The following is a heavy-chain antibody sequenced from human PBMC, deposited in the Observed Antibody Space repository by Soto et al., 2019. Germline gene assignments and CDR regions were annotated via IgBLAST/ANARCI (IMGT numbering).Heavy chain of an antibody. D-gene: IGHD3-9*01. J-gene: IGHJ4*02. Sequence: SVKVSCKASGGTFSSYAISWVRQAPGQGLEWMGGIIPIFGTANYAQKFQGRVTITANESTSTAYMELSSLRSEDTAVYYCARGKYDILTGYYATQRPAYYFDYWGQGTLVTVSS. CDR2: IIPIFGTA. CDR1: GGTFSSYA. CDR3: ARGKYDILTGYYATQRPAYYFDY. V-gene: IGHV1-69*13.